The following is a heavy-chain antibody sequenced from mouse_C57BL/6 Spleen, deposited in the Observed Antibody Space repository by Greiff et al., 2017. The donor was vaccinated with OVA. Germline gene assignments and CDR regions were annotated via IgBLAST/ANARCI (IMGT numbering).Heavy chain of an antibody. D-gene: IGHD1-1*01. CDR3: ASGGGRGYCDY. CDR1: GYTFTDYY. CDR2: IGPGSGST. V-gene: IGHV1-77*01. J-gene: IGHJ2*01. Sequence: QVQLQQSGAELVKPGASVKISCKASGYTFTDYYINWVKQRPGQGLAWIGKIGPGSGSTYYNEKFKGKATMTADKSSSTAYMQLSSLTSEDSAVYFCASGGGRGYCDYWGQGTTLTVSS.